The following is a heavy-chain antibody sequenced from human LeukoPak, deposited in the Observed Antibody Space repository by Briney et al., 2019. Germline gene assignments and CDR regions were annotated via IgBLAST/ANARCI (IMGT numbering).Heavy chain of an antibody. D-gene: IGHD2-2*02. V-gene: IGHV4-39*07. J-gene: IGHJ1*01. CDR2: IYDSGST. Sequence: SETLSLTCTVSGGAISSSSYYWGWIRQPPGKWLEWIGSIYDSGSTYSNPSLKRRVTISVDTSKNQFSLKLSSVTAAATAVYYCATLVEACSSTSCYSGSSLYWGQGTLATVSS. CDR3: ATLVEACSSTSCYSGSSLY. CDR1: GGAISSSSYY.